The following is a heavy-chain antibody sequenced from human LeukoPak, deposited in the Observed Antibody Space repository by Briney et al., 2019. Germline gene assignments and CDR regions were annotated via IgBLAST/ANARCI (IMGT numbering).Heavy chain of an antibody. Sequence: GASVKVSCKATGYIFTSYGIMWVRQAPGQGLEWVGWFSTWNGDTNYARKFQGRVTMTADTSTSTAYMELSSLRSEDTAVYYCARATTDYYYGMDVWGQGTTVTVSS. J-gene: IGHJ6*02. V-gene: IGHV1-18*04. CDR3: ARATTDYYYGMDV. CDR2: FSTWNGDT. D-gene: IGHD1-1*01. CDR1: GYIFTSYG.